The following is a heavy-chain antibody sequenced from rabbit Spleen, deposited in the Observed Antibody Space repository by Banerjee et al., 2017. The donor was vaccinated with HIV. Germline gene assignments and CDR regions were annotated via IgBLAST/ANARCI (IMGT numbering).Heavy chain of an antibody. D-gene: IGHD6-1*01. J-gene: IGHJ4*01. CDR3: ARNGGMLDYKL. CDR1: GFTISSVFW. Sequence: QEQLTETGGGLVQPEGSLALTCKASGFTISSVFWMCWVRQAPGKGLEWIACVYAGNNGGTYYASWAKGRFTVSKTSSTTVTLQMTSLTAADTATYFCARNGGMLDYKLWGPGTLVTVS. V-gene: IGHV1S45*01. CDR2: VYAGNNGGT.